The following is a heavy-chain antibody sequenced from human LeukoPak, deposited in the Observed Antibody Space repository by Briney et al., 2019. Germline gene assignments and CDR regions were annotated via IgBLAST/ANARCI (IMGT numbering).Heavy chain of an antibody. J-gene: IGHJ4*02. V-gene: IGHV4-59*08. CDR3: ARHRDGYHFDY. D-gene: IGHD5-24*01. CDR1: CGSISSYY. CDR2: IYYSGST. Sequence: AETLSLTCTVSCGSISSYYWSWIRQSPGEGLEWMGYIYYSGSTNYNPSLKSRVTISVDTSKNQFSLKLSSVTAADTAVYYCARHRDGYHFDYRGQGTLVSVSS.